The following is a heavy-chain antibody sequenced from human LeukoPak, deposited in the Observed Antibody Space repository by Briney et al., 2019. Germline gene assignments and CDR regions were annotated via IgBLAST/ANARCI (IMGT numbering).Heavy chain of an antibody. V-gene: IGHV3-9*02. CDR3: VKVTAAGFVDH. D-gene: IGHD6-13*01. J-gene: IGHJ4*02. CDR1: GFTSADYA. Sequence: GGSLRLSCAASGFTSADYAMHWVRKAPGKGLEWVSGIGWSSGGIVYADSVKGRFTICRDNAKNSLYLQMNSLGAEDTAFYYCVKVTAAGFVDHWGQGTLVTVSS. CDR2: IGWSSGGI.